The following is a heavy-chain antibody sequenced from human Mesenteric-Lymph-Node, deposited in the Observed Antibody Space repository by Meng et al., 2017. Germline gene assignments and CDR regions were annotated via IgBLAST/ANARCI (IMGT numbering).Heavy chain of an antibody. CDR3: AKVNSSGYYYFGGCSDY. CDR2: ISGSGGST. J-gene: IGHJ4*02. D-gene: IGHD3-22*01. CDR1: GFTFSSYW. V-gene: IGHV3-23*01. Sequence: GESLKISCAASGFTFSSYWMHWVRQAPGKGLEWVSAISGSGGSTYYADSVKGRFTISRDNSKNTLYLQMNSLRAEDTAVYYCAKVNSSGYYYFGGCSDYWGQGTLVTVSS.